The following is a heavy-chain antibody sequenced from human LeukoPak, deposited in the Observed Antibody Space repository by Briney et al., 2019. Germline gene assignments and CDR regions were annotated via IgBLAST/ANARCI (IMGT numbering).Heavy chain of an antibody. Sequence: SETLSLTCTVSGGSISSYYWSWIRQPPGKGLEWIVYIYYSGSTNYNPSLKSRVTISVDTSKNQFSLKLSSVTAADTAVYYCARAQIEMATIFDAFDIWGQGTMVTVSS. CDR2: IYYSGST. V-gene: IGHV4-59*01. J-gene: IGHJ3*02. CDR3: ARAQIEMATIFDAFDI. CDR1: GGSISSYY. D-gene: IGHD5-24*01.